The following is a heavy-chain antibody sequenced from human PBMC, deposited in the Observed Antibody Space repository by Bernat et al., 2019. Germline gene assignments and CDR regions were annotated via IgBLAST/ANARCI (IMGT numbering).Heavy chain of an antibody. D-gene: IGHD6-19*01. J-gene: IGHJ3*02. CDR2: IKQDGSEK. Sequence: EVQLVESGGGLVQPGGSLRLSCAASGFTFSSYWMSWVRQAPGKGLEWVANIKQDGSEKYYADSVKGQVTISRDNSKNMLYLQMNSLRAEDTAVYYCAKDVSAVAGDAFDIWGQGTMVTVSS. V-gene: IGHV3-7*03. CDR3: AKDVSAVAGDAFDI. CDR1: GFTFSSYW.